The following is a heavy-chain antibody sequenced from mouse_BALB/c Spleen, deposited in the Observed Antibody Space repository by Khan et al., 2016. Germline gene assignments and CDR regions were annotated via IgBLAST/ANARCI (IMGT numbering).Heavy chain of an antibody. Sequence: EVELVESGGGLVKPGGSLKLSCAASGFTFSSYAMSWVRQTPEKRLEWVASISSGGNTFYPDSLKGRFTTSRANAWNILYLQMSSLRTEDTGMYYGTRGVTTVVGYFDYWGQGTTLTVSS. J-gene: IGHJ2*01. D-gene: IGHD1-1*01. CDR1: GFTFSSYA. CDR3: TRGVTTVVGYFDY. CDR2: ISSGGNT. V-gene: IGHV5-6-5*01.